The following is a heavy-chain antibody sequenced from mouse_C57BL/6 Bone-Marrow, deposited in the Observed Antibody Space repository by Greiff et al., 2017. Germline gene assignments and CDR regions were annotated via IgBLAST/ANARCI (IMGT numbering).Heavy chain of an antibody. V-gene: IGHV1-5*01. CDR2: IYPGNSDT. Sequence: VQLKQSGTVLARPGASVKMSCKTSGYTFTSYWMHWVKQRPGQGLEWKGAIYPGNSDTSYNQKFKGKAKLTAVTSASTVYMELSSLTNEDSAVYYCTIYWFAYWGQGTLVTVSA. D-gene: IGHD1-3*01. J-gene: IGHJ3*01. CDR1: GYTFTSYW. CDR3: TIYWFAY.